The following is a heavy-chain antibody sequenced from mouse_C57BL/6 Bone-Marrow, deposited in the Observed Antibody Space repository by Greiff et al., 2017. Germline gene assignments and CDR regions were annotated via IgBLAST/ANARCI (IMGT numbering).Heavy chain of an antibody. CDR2: MHPNGGSP. Sequence: VQLQQPGAELVKPGASVKLSCKASGYTFTNYWMHWVKQRPGQGLEWIGMMHPNGGSPDYNEKFKSEATLSVDKSSRTAYMELSSLTSEDSAVYDLSRSYDYDAYTMDYWGQGTSVTVSS. V-gene: IGHV1-64*01. J-gene: IGHJ4*01. CDR1: GYTFTNYW. CDR3: SRSYDYDAYTMDY. D-gene: IGHD2-4*01.